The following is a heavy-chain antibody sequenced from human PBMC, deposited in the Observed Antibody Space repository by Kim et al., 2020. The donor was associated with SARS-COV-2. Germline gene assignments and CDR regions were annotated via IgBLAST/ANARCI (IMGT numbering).Heavy chain of an antibody. Sequence: GGSLRLSCAASGFTFSSYAMHWVRQAPGKGLEWVAVISYDGSNKYYADSVKGRFTISRDNSKNTLYLQMNSLIAEDTAVYYCARGDSYGAPFDYWGQGTL. J-gene: IGHJ4*02. CDR1: GFTFSSYA. D-gene: IGHD5-18*01. V-gene: IGHV3-30-3*01. CDR3: ARGDSYGAPFDY. CDR2: ISYDGSNK.